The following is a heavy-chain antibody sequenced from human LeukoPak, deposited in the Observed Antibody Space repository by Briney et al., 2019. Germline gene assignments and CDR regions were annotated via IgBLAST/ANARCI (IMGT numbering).Heavy chain of an antibody. CDR2: IYYSGST. D-gene: IGHD3-22*01. CDR3: ARHQWLWEELSAFDI. CDR1: GGSISSYY. J-gene: IGHJ3*02. V-gene: IGHV4-59*08. Sequence: SETLSLTCTVSGGSISSYYWSWIRQPPGKGLEWIGYIYYSGSTNYNPSLKSRVTISVDTSKNQFSLKLSSVTAADTAVYHCARHQWLWEELSAFDIWGQGTMVTVSS.